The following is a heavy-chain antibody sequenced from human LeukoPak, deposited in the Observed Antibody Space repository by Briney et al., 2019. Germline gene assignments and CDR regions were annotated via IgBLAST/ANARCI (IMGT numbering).Heavy chain of an antibody. CDR1: GGSISSSSYS. Sequence: SETLSLTCTVSGGSISSSSYSWGWIRQPPGKGLEWIGSIYYSGSTYYNPPLKSRVIISVDTSKNEFSLKLSSVTAADTAVYYCARRTYCANGVCYSSWFDPWGQGTLVTVSS. CDR3: ARRTYCANGVCYSSWFDP. J-gene: IGHJ5*02. D-gene: IGHD2-8*01. V-gene: IGHV4-39*01. CDR2: IYYSGST.